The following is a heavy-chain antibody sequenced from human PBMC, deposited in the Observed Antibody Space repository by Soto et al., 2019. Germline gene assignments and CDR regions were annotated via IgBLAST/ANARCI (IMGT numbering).Heavy chain of an antibody. CDR3: ARVPTAMVTTEINYYYYYGMDV. J-gene: IGHJ6*02. Sequence: SVKVSCKASGGTFSSYAISWVRQAPGQGLEWMGGIIPIFGTANYAQKFQGRVTITADESTSTAYMELSSLRSEDTAVYYCARVPTAMVTTEINYYYYYGMDVWGQGTTVTGSS. V-gene: IGHV1-69*13. CDR1: GGTFSSYA. D-gene: IGHD5-18*01. CDR2: IIPIFGTA.